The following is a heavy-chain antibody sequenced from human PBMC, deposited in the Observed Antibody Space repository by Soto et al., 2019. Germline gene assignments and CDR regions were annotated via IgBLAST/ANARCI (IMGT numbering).Heavy chain of an antibody. CDR3: AREIPLAPNTCDY. V-gene: IGHV3-30-3*01. CDR2: ISYDGRKK. D-gene: IGHD2-2*02. J-gene: IGHJ4*02. CDR1: GFRFSSFG. Sequence: QVQLVESGGGVVQPGRSLRLSCAASGFRFSSFGIHWVRQAPGKGLEWVAVISYDGRKKYYADSMKGRCTISRDNSKNTLYMQLNSLREEDTAVYYCAREIPLAPNTCDYWGRGTLVTVSS.